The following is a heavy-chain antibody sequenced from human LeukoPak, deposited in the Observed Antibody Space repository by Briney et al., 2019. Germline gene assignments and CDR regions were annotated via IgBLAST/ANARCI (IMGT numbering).Heavy chain of an antibody. J-gene: IGHJ2*01. CDR2: IVKSGGST. CDR3: AKDWRYGTSGPDWYFDL. D-gene: IGHD1-7*01. CDR1: GFVFSDYA. V-gene: IGHV3-23*01. Sequence: GGSLRLSCAASGFVFSDYAMTWVRQAPGNGLEWVSAIVKSGGSTYADSVKGRFTISRDNSKNTLYLQMNSLRAEDTAVYYCAKDWRYGTSGPDWYFDLWGRGTLVTVSS.